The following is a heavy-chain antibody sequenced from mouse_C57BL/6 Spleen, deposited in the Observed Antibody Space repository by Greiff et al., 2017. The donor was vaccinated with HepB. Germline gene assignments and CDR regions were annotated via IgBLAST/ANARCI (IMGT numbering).Heavy chain of an antibody. CDR3: ARQGPGAMDY. CDR1: GFTFSSYG. D-gene: IGHD3-3*01. CDR2: ISSGGSYT. Sequence: EVQRVESGGDLVKPGGSLKLSCAASGFTFSSYGMSWVRQTPDKRLEWVATISSGGSYTYYPDSVKGRFTISRDNAKNTLYLQMSSLKSEDTAMYYCARQGPGAMDYWGQGTSVTVSS. J-gene: IGHJ4*01. V-gene: IGHV5-6*01.